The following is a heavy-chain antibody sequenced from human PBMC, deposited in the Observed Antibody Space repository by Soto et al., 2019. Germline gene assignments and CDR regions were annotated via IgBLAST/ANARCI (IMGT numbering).Heavy chain of an antibody. J-gene: IGHJ4*02. CDR2: ISYDGSNK. D-gene: IGHD3-16*01. Sequence: QVQLVESGGGVVQPGRSLRLSCAASGFTFSSYGTHWVRQAPGKGLEWVAVISYDGSNKYYADSVKGRFTISRDNSKNTLYLQMNSLRAEDTAVYYCAKDFEGEYYFDYWGQGTLVTVSS. CDR1: GFTFSSYG. CDR3: AKDFEGEYYFDY. V-gene: IGHV3-30*18.